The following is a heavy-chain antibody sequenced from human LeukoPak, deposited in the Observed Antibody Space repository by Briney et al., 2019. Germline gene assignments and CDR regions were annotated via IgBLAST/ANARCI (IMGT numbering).Heavy chain of an antibody. CDR3: ARSDWAGYYY. CDR2: IIPIFGTA. V-gene: IGHV1-69*13. CDR1: GYTFTSYG. D-gene: IGHD2-21*01. J-gene: IGHJ4*02. Sequence: SVKVSCKASGYTFTSYGISWVRQAPGQGLEWMGGIIPIFGTANYAQKFQGRVTITADESTSTAYMELSSLRSEDTAVYYCARSDWAGYYYWGQGTLVTVSS.